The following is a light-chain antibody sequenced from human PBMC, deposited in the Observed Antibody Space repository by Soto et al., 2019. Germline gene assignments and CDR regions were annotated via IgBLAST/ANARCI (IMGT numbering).Light chain of an antibody. CDR3: QQANSFPLT. Sequence: DTVLTQSPATLSVSPGERATLSCRASQSVSGNLAWYQQKPGQAPRLLIYGASTRATGIPARFSGSGSGTEFTLTISSLQPEDFATYYCQQANSFPLTFGGGTKVDIK. CDR1: QSVSGN. V-gene: IGKV3-15*01. CDR2: GAS. J-gene: IGKJ4*01.